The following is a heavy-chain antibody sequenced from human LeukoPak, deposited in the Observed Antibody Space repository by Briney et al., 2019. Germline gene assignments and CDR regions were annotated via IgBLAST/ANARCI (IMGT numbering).Heavy chain of an antibody. Sequence: GRSLRLSCAASGFTFSSYGMHWVRQAPGKGLEWVAVISYDGSNKYYADSVKGRFTISRDNSKNTLYLQMNSLRAEDTAVYYCARSAHYFDYWGQGTLVTVSS. J-gene: IGHJ4*02. CDR1: GFTFSSYG. V-gene: IGHV3-30*03. CDR3: ARSAHYFDY. CDR2: ISYDGSNK.